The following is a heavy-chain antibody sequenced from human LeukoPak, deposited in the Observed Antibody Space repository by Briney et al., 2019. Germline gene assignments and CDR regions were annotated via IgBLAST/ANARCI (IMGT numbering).Heavy chain of an antibody. CDR3: AREYLGSPFNDY. CDR2: IKQDGSEK. V-gene: IGHV3-7*01. Sequence: GGSLRLSCAASGFIISSYLMSWFRQAPGKGLEWVANIKQDGSEKYYVDSVKGRFTISRDNAKNSLYLQMNSLRVDDTAVYYCAREYLGSPFNDYWGQGTLVTVSS. CDR1: GFIISSYL. J-gene: IGHJ4*02. D-gene: IGHD6-25*01.